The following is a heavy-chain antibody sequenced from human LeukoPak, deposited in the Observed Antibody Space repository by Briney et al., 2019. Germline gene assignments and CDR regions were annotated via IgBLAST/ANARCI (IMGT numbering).Heavy chain of an antibody. Sequence: SETLSLTCAVYGGSFSGYYWSWIRQPPGKGLEWIGEINHSGSTNYNPSLKSRVTISVDTSKDQFSLKLSSVTAADTAVYYCARWTTYYYVAGGNWFDPWGQGTLVTVSS. CDR1: GGSFSGYY. V-gene: IGHV4-34*01. CDR3: ARWTTYYYVAGGNWFDP. CDR2: INHSGST. D-gene: IGHD3-10*01. J-gene: IGHJ5*02.